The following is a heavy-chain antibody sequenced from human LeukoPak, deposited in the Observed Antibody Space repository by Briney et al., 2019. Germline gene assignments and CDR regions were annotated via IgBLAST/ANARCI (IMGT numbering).Heavy chain of an antibody. CDR3: ARGAYYYED. Sequence: GGSLRLSCEGSAFIFSGHWMNWVRQTPGKGLEWVSYISSSSSTIYYADSVKGRFTISRDNAKNSLYLQMNSLRAEDTAVYYCARGAYYYEDWGQGTLVTVSS. J-gene: IGHJ4*02. CDR2: ISSSSSTI. CDR1: AFIFSGHW. D-gene: IGHD3-22*01. V-gene: IGHV3-48*01.